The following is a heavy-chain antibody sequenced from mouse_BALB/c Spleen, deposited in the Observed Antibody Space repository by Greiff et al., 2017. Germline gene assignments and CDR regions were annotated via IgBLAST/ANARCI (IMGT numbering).Heavy chain of an antibody. CDR2: INPGSGGT. CDR1: GYAFTNYL. J-gene: IGHJ2*01. Sequence: QVQLKQSGAELVRPGTSVKVSCKASGYAFTNYLIEWVKQRPGQGLEWIGVINPGSGGTNYNEKFKGKAKLTAVTSTSTAYMELSSLTNEDSAVYYCTRGLLYGSSLDYWGQGTTLTVSS. CDR3: TRGLLYGSSLDY. D-gene: IGHD1-1*01. V-gene: IGHV1-54*01.